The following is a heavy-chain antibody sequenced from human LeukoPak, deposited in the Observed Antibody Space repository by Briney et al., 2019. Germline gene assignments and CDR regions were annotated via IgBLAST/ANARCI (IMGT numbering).Heavy chain of an antibody. CDR3: ARDLGISGWYAPPLGYFDY. V-gene: IGHV1-2*02. Sequence: ASVKVSCKGSGYTFTGYCMHWVRQAPGQGLEWMGWINPKSAGTNYAQKFQGRVTMTRDTSISTTYMELSRLRSDDTAVYYCARDLGISGWYAPPLGYFDYWGQGTLVTVSS. D-gene: IGHD6-19*01. CDR2: INPKSAGT. J-gene: IGHJ4*02. CDR1: GYTFTGYC.